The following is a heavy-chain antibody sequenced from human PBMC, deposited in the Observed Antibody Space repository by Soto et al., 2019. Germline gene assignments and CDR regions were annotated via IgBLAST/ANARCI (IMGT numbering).Heavy chain of an antibody. D-gene: IGHD1-26*01. CDR3: ATVSATGTRWFDP. V-gene: IGHV4-31*03. J-gene: IGHJ5*02. Sequence: QVQLQESGPGLVKPSQTLSLTCTVSGGSISSGAYYWSWVRQPPGKGLEWIGYIHHNGNSYNNPSLKSRISISLDTSKNQFSLNLTSVTAADTAVYYCATVSATGTRWFDPWGQGTLVTVSS. CDR1: GGSISSGAYY. CDR2: IHHNGNS.